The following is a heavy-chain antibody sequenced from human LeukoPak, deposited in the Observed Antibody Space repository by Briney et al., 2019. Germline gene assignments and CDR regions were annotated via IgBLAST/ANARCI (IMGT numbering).Heavy chain of an antibody. CDR3: ARLKMGAYFDL. Sequence: SETLSLTCTVSGGSISSGGYYWSWIRQHPGKGLEWIGYIYYSGSTYYNPSLKSRVTISVDTSKNQFSLKLSSVTAADTAVYYCARLKMGAYFDLWGRGTLVTVSS. D-gene: IGHD3-16*01. V-gene: IGHV4-31*03. CDR2: IYYSGST. CDR1: GGSISSGGYY. J-gene: IGHJ2*01.